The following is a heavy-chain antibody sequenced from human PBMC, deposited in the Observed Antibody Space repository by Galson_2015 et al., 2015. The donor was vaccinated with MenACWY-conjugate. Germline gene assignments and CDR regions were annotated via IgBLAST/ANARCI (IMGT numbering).Heavy chain of an antibody. CDR1: GFTFTNYW. V-gene: IGHV3-74*01. D-gene: IGHD5-12*01. Sequence: SLRLSCAASGFTFTNYWMHWVRQDPDKGLVWVSRIDRDGSSATYVDSVKGRFTISRDNAKNTLNLQMNSLRAEDTALYYCARSTLGWLRNPLYWGQGTLVTVSS. CDR2: IDRDGSSA. CDR3: ARSTLGWLRNPLY. J-gene: IGHJ4*02.